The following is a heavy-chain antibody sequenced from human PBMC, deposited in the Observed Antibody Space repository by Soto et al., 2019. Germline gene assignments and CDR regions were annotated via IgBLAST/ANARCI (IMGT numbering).Heavy chain of an antibody. CDR1: GFSLSTSGVG. Sequence: QITLKESGPTLVKPTQTLTLTCTFSGFSLSTSGVGVAWIRQPPGKALGWLALIYWDDDKRYRPSLESRLTITKDTSKKQVVLTMTNMDSVDTATYYCAYLPCSGGSCYWFSFSGMNVWGQGTTVTVSS. CDR2: IYWDDDK. D-gene: IGHD2-15*01. CDR3: AYLPCSGGSCYWFSFSGMNV. V-gene: IGHV2-5*02. J-gene: IGHJ6*02.